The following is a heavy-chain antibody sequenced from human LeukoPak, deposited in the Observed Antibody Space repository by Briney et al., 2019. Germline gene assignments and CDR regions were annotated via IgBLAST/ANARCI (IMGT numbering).Heavy chain of an antibody. CDR3: ARGVRGGLYYFDY. J-gene: IGHJ4*02. Sequence: SETLSLTCTVSGGSISSGSYYWSWLRQPAGKGLEWIGRIYTSGSTNYNPSLKSRVTISVDTSKNQFSLKLSSVTAADTAVYYCARGVRGGLYYFDYWGQGTLVTVSS. V-gene: IGHV4-61*02. CDR1: GGSISSGSYY. CDR2: IYTSGST. D-gene: IGHD3-10*01.